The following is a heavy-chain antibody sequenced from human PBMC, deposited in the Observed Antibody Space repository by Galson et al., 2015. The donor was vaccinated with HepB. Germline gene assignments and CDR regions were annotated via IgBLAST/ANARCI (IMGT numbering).Heavy chain of an antibody. Sequence: SLRLSCAASGFTFSSYSMNWVRQAPGKGLEWVSSISSSSSYMYYADSVKGRFTISRDNAKNSLYLQMNSLRAEDTAVYYCAREGTFRSLDYWGQGTLVTVSS. CDR3: AREGTFRSLDY. D-gene: IGHD3-16*01. V-gene: IGHV3-21*01. CDR1: GFTFSSYS. CDR2: ISSSSSYM. J-gene: IGHJ4*02.